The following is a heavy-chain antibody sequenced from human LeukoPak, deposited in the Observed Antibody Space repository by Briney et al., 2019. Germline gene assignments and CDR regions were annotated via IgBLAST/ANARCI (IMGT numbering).Heavy chain of an antibody. J-gene: IGHJ5*02. CDR1: GFTFSGFS. V-gene: IGHV3-64*02. CDR3: ARIGMENFYDL. D-gene: IGHD2/OR15-2a*01. Sequence: GGSLRLSCAASGFTFSGFSMHWIRQAPGRGLEYVSGISGNGDKTFYTDSVRGRFTIFRDSSKNTLFLQMGSLRGEDTALYFCARIGMENFYDLWGQGTLVTVSS. CDR2: ISGNGDKT.